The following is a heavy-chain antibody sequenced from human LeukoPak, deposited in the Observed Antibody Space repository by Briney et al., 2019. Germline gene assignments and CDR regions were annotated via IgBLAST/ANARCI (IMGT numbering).Heavy chain of an antibody. V-gene: IGHV1-69*04. CDR3: ARDGAVAVPHFDY. D-gene: IGHD6-19*01. CDR2: IIPIFGIA. J-gene: IGHJ4*02. Sequence: SVKVSCKASGGTFSSYAISRVRQAPGQGLEWMGRIIPIFGIANYAQKFQGRVTITADKSTSTAYMELSSLRSEDTAVYYCARDGAVAVPHFDYWGQGTLVTVST. CDR1: GGTFSSYA.